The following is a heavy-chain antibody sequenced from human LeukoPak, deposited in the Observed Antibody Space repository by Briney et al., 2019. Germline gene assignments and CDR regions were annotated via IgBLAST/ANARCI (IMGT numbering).Heavy chain of an antibody. D-gene: IGHD3-3*01. CDR2: IYTTGGT. CDR3: ARESYYDFWSGREVDY. V-gene: IGHV4-61*02. Sequence: SQTLSLTCTVSGGSISSGNYFWSWIRQPPGKGLEWIGRIYTTGGTNYNPSLKSRVTISVDTSKNQFSLKVTSVTAADTAVYYCARESYYDFWSGREVDYWGQGTLVTVSS. J-gene: IGHJ4*02. CDR1: GGSISSGNYF.